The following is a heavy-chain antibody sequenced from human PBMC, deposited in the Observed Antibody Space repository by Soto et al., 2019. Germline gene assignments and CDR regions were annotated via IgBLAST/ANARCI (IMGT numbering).Heavy chain of an antibody. Sequence: QPGGSLRLSCAASGFTFNNYAMNWVRQAPGKGLEWVATISATGGSTYYADSVKGRFTISRDNSKNTLYLQMNGLRVEDTAVYYCATDRLAGNFDYWGQGTQVTVSS. CDR1: GFTFNNYA. J-gene: IGHJ4*02. V-gene: IGHV3-23*01. CDR3: ATDRLAGNFDY. CDR2: ISATGGST.